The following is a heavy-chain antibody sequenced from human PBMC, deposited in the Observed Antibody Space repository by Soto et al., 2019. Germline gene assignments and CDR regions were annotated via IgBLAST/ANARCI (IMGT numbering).Heavy chain of an antibody. J-gene: IGHJ6*03. Sequence: QLQLQESGPGLVKPSETLSLTCTVSGGSISSSGYYWGWIRQPPVKGLEWIAYISYSGRTYYNPSIRRRVTISADTSKNRFSLRLSSVTAPDTDVYSCARSRTRGYYYYMEVWGKGTTVTVSS. V-gene: IGHV4-39*01. D-gene: IGHD1-1*01. CDR1: GGSISSSGYY. CDR3: ARSRTRGYYYYMEV. CDR2: ISYSGRT.